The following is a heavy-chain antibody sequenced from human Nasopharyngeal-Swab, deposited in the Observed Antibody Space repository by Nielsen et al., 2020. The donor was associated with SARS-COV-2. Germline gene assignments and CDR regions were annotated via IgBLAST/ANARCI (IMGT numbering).Heavy chain of an antibody. V-gene: IGHV3-9*01. J-gene: IGHJ6*02. Sequence: SLRLSCAASGFTFDDYAMHWVRQAPGKGLEWVSGISWNSGSIGYADSVKGRFTISRDNAKNSLYLQMNSLRAEDTALYYCAHLPYSSGWYYYYGMDVWGQGTTVTVSS. D-gene: IGHD6-19*01. CDR1: GFTFDDYA. CDR2: ISWNSGSI. CDR3: AHLPYSSGWYYYYGMDV.